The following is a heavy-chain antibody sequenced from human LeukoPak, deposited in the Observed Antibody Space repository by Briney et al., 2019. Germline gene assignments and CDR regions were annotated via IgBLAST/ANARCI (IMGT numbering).Heavy chain of an antibody. V-gene: IGHV3-23*01. CDR1: GFTFSGYA. CDR2: ISGSGGDT. J-gene: IGHJ2*01. CDR3: ARHSGSSVWYWYFDL. D-gene: IGHD6-19*01. Sequence: PGGSLRLSCEVSGFTFSGYAMSWVRQAPGKGLEWVSAISGSGGDTYYADFLKGRFTISRDNSKNTLYLQMSSLKAEDTALYYCARHSGSSVWYWYFDLWGRGTLVTVSS.